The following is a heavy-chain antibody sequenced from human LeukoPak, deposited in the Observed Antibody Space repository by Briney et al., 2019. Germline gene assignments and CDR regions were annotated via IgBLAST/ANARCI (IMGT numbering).Heavy chain of an antibody. CDR1: GDSIATNSYW. CDR2: IYYSGTT. D-gene: IGHD2-21*02. V-gene: IGHV4-61*05. CDR3: ASAHCGGDCFFDS. J-gene: IGHJ4*02. Sequence: PSETLSLTCSISGDSIATNSYWWGWIRQPPGKGLEWIGYIYYSGTTTYNPSLKSRVTISLDTSKNQFSLQLTSVTAADTAVYYCASAHCGGDCFFDSWGQGTLVTVSS.